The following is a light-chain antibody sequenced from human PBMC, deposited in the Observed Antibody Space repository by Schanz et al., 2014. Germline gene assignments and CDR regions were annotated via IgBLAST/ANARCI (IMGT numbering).Light chain of an antibody. J-gene: IGKJ3*01. Sequence: EIVLTQSPGTLSLSPGERATLSCRASQSVSSSYLAWYRQKPGQAPRLLIYGASSRATGIPDRFSGSGSGTDFTLTISSLQAEDVAVYYCQQYYSTPLFTFGPGTKVDIK. CDR2: GAS. CDR1: QSVSSSY. CDR3: QQYYSTPLFT. V-gene: IGKV3-20*01.